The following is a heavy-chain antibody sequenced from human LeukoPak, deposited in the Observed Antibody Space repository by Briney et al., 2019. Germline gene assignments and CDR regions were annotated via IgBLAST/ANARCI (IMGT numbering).Heavy chain of an antibody. CDR3: ASRYCTNGVCYYYYYMDV. CDR2: IYYSGST. Sequence: PSETLSLTCTVSGGSISSGSYYWSWIRQPPGKGLEWIGYIYYSGSTNYNPSLKSRVTISVDTSKNQFSLKLSSVTAADTAVYYCASRYCTNGVCYYYYYMDVWGKGTTVTVSS. CDR1: GGSISSGSYY. D-gene: IGHD2-8*01. J-gene: IGHJ6*03. V-gene: IGHV4-61*01.